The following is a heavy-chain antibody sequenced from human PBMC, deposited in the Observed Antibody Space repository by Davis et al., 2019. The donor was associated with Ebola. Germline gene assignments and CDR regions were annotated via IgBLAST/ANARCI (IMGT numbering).Heavy chain of an antibody. V-gene: IGHV4-30-4*01. CDR2: IYYSGST. D-gene: IGHD2-2*02. CDR1: GGSIKSDDYY. Sequence: SETLSLTCTVSGGSIKSDDYYWIWIRQPPGKGLEWIGYIYYSGSTYYSSSLKSQVTISVDTSKNQFSLKLSSVTAADTAVYYCARRGIPTFYGMDVWGQGTTVTVSS. CDR3: ARRGIPTFYGMDV. J-gene: IGHJ6*02.